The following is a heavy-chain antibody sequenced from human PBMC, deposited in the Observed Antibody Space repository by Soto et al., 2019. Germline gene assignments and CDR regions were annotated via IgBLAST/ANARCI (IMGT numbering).Heavy chain of an antibody. D-gene: IGHD6-6*01. V-gene: IGHV1-69*02. CDR3: ASLEYSSSSGYYYYMDV. CDR1: GGTFSSYT. J-gene: IGHJ6*03. Sequence: QVQLVQSGAEVKKPGSSVKVSCKASGGTFSSYTISWVRQAPGQGLEWMGRIIPILGIANYAQKFQGRVTITEDKSTSTAYMELSSLRSEDTAVYYCASLEYSSSSGYYYYMDVWGKGTTVTVSS. CDR2: IIPILGIA.